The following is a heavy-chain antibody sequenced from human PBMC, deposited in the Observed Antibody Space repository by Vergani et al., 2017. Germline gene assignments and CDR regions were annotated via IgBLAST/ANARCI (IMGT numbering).Heavy chain of an antibody. CDR1: GGSISSGGYY. Sequence: QVQLQESGPGLVKPSQTLSLTCTVSGGSISSGGYYWSWIRQLPGKGLEWIGYIYYSGSTYYNPSLKSRVTISVDTSKNQFSLKLSSVTAADTAVYYCARGVSGSTSPYFDYWGQGTLVTVSS. CDR2: IYYSGST. V-gene: IGHV4-31*03. CDR3: ARGVSGSTSPYFDY. D-gene: IGHD2-2*01. J-gene: IGHJ4*02.